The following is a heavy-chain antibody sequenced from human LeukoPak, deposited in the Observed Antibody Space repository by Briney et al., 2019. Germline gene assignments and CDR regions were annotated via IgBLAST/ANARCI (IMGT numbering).Heavy chain of an antibody. CDR3: AKLLHDYGDSPHYYGMDV. CDR2: ISYDGNKK. J-gene: IGHJ6*02. V-gene: IGHV3-30*18. Sequence: GGSLRLSCSASGFTFSSYGIHWVRQAPGKGLEWVALISYDGNKKYYADSVKGRFTISRDNSKNTLSLQMNSLRAEDTAVYYCAKLLHDYGDSPHYYGMDVWGQGTTVTVSS. CDR1: GFTFSSYG. D-gene: IGHD4-17*01.